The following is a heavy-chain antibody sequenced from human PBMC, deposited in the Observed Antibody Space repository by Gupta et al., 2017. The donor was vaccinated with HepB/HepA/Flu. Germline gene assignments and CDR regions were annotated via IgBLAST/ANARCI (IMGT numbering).Heavy chain of an antibody. CDR3: AKGQGLAIATPVSFDY. V-gene: IGHV3-23*01. CDR2: ISGSGTNT. CDR1: GFTLGNYA. D-gene: IGHD6-13*01. Sequence: VQLLESGGGLVQPGGYLRVYCGAPGFTLGNYAMRWVRQAPGEGLEWVSGISGSGTNTFYADSVKGRFTISRDNSNNTLYLQMSSLRAEDTALYYCAKGQGLAIATPVSFDYWGQGSLITVSS. J-gene: IGHJ4*02.